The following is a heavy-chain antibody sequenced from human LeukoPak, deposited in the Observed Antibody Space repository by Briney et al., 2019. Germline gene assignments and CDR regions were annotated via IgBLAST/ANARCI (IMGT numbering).Heavy chain of an antibody. V-gene: IGHV1-2*02. D-gene: IGHD6-19*01. CDR3: ARDTYSSGWSEVSWFDP. Sequence: ASVKVSCTASGYTFTGYYMHWVRQAPGQGLEWMGWINPNSGGTNYAQKFQGRVTMTRDTSISTAYMELSRLRSDDTAVYYCARDTYSSGWSEVSWFDPWGQGTLVTVSS. J-gene: IGHJ5*02. CDR1: GYTFTGYY. CDR2: INPNSGGT.